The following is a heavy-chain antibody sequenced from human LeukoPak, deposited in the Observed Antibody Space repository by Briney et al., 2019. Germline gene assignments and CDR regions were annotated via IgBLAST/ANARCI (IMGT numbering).Heavy chain of an antibody. V-gene: IGHV4-34*01. CDR2: INHSGST. D-gene: IGHD3-10*01. CDR3: ARVITMVRGVIGTNWFDP. J-gene: IGHJ5*02. CDR1: GGSFSGYY. Sequence: SETLSLTCAVYGGSFSGYYWSWIRQPPGKGLEWIGEINHSGSTNYNPSLKSRVTISVDTSKNQFSLKLSSVTAADTAVYYCARVITMVRGVIGTNWFDPWGRGTLVTVSS.